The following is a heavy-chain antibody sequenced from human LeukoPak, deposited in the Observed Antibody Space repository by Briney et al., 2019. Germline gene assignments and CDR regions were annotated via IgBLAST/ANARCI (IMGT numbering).Heavy chain of an antibody. Sequence: GGSLRLSCAASGFTFSSYWMHWVRQAPGKGLVWVSRINSDGSSTSYADSVKGRFTTSRDNAKNTLYLQMNSLRAEDTAVYYCARGGSGSYYNGADYWGQGTLVTVSS. CDR1: GFTFSSYW. CDR3: ARGGSGSYYNGADY. J-gene: IGHJ4*02. V-gene: IGHV3-74*01. D-gene: IGHD3-10*01. CDR2: INSDGSST.